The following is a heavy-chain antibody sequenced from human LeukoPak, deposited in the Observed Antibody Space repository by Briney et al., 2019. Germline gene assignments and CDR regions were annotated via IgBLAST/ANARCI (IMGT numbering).Heavy chain of an antibody. D-gene: IGHD5-24*01. CDR3: ATGLEMAKLTDAFDI. Sequence: ASVKVSCKVSGYTLTELSMHWVRQAPGKGLEWMGGFDPEDGETIYAQKFQGRVTMTEDTSTDTAYMELSSLRSEDTAVYYCATGLEMAKLTDAFDIWGQGTMVKVSS. V-gene: IGHV1-24*01. J-gene: IGHJ3*02. CDR2: FDPEDGET. CDR1: GYTLTELS.